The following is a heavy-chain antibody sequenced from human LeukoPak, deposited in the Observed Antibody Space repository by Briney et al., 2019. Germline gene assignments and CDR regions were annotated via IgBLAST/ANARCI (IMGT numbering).Heavy chain of an antibody. CDR1: GFTFNNYW. J-gene: IGHJ6*02. V-gene: IGHV3-74*01. CDR3: ARRGTGHGMDV. CDR2: INNDGSSA. Sequence: GGSLRLSCAASGFTFNNYWIHWVRKVPGKGLVWVSRINNDGSSASYVDSVKGRFTISRDNAKNTLFLQTNSLRAEDTAVYYCARRGTGHGMDVWGQGTTVIVSS. D-gene: IGHD1-1*01.